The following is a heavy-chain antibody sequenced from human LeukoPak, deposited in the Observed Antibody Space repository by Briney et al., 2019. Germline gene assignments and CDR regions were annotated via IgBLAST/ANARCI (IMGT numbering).Heavy chain of an antibody. Sequence: ASVKVSCKASGYTFTGYYMHWVRQAPGQGLEWMGWINPNSGGTNYAQKFQGRVTMTRDTSISTAYMELSRLRSDDTAVYYCARDTHPKATYYDYVWGSYRYTQGAFDPWGQGTLVTVSS. CDR1: GYTFTGYY. V-gene: IGHV1-2*02. J-gene: IGHJ5*02. D-gene: IGHD3-16*02. CDR3: ARDTHPKATYYDYVWGSYRYTQGAFDP. CDR2: INPNSGGT.